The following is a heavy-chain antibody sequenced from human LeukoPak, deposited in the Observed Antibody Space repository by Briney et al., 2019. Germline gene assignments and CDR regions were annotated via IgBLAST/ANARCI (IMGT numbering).Heavy chain of an antibody. CDR3: ARDPYSGNYGSYYYYYMDV. J-gene: IGHJ6*03. D-gene: IGHD3-22*01. Sequence: GGSLRLSCAASGFTFSNAWMNWVRQAPGKALEWVSSITSSGTYIFYADSVKGRFTISRDNAKNSLYLQINSLGPEDTAVYFCARDPYSGNYGSYYYYYMDVWGKGTTVTVSS. CDR1: GFTFSNAW. CDR2: ITSSGTYI. V-gene: IGHV3-21*01.